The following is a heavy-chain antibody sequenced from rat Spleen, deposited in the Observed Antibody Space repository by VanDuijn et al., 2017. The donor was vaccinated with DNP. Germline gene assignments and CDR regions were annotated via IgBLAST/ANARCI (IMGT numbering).Heavy chain of an antibody. CDR3: ARPDY. CDR2: ISSDGIST. CDR1: GFTFSDYN. V-gene: IGHV5-7*01. J-gene: IGHJ2*01. Sequence: EVQLVESGGGLVQPGRSLKLSCGALGFTFSDYNMAWVRQAPKKGLEWVATISSDGISTYYRDSVKGRFSVSRDNAKSTLFLQMDGLRSEDTATYYCARPDYWGQGVMVTVSS.